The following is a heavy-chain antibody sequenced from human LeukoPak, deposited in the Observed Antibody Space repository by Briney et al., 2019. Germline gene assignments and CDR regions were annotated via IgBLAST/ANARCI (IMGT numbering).Heavy chain of an antibody. D-gene: IGHD3-22*01. CDR1: GFTFDDYA. V-gene: IGHV3-9*01. J-gene: IGHJ4*02. CDR3: AKDPRGDSSGSSFDY. Sequence: GGSLRLSCAASGFTFDDYAMHWVRQAPGKGLEWVSGISWNSGSIGYADSVKGRFTISRDNAKNSLYLQMNSLRAEDTALYYSAKDPRGDSSGSSFDYWGQGTLVTVSS. CDR2: ISWNSGSI.